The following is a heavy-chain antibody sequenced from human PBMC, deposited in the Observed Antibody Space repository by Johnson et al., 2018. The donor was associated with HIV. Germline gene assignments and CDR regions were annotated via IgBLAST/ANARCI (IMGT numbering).Heavy chain of an antibody. CDR1: GFTFSSYW. Sequence: MLLVESGGGLVQPGGSLRLSCAASGFTFSSYWMSWVRQAPGKGLEWVANIKQDGSEKYYVASVKGRFTISRDNAKNSLYLQMNSLRAEDTAVYYCARLGIAAARGAFDIWGQGTMVTVSS. D-gene: IGHD6-13*01. V-gene: IGHV3-7*01. J-gene: IGHJ3*02. CDR2: IKQDGSEK. CDR3: ARLGIAAARGAFDI.